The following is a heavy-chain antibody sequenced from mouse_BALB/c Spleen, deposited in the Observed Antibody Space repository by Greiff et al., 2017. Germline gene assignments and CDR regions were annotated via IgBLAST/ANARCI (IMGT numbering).Heavy chain of an antibody. J-gene: IGHJ1*01. CDR3: ARSTVVAHWYFDV. V-gene: IGHV3-2*02. CDR2: ISYSGST. Sequence: EVQLQESGPGLVKPSQSLSLTCTVTGYSITSDYAWNWIRQFPGNKLEWMGYISYSGSTSYNPSLKSRISITRDTSKNQFFLQLNSVTTEDTATYYCARSTVVAHWYFDVWGAGTTVTVSS. D-gene: IGHD1-1*01. CDR1: GYSITSDYA.